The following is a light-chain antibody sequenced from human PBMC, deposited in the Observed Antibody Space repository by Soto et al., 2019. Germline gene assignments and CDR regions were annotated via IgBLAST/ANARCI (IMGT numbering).Light chain of an antibody. Sequence: EIVLTQSPGTLSLSPGERATLSCRARQSVSGSSLAWYQHTPGQGPRLLIYAASSRAAGVPDRFSGSGSGTDFTLTSSRLGPEEFAGYYCQQYGSSPWTVGQGSKVDIK. V-gene: IGKV3-20*01. CDR1: QSVSGSS. CDR3: QQYGSSPWT. CDR2: AAS. J-gene: IGKJ1*01.